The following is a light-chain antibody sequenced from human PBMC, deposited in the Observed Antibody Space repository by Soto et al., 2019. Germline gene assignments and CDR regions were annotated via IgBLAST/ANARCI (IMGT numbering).Light chain of an antibody. J-gene: IGKJ5*01. Sequence: EIVMTQSPATLSVSQGERATLSCRASQSVSSNLAWYQQKPVQAPRLLIYGASTRATGIPDRFSGSGSGTDFTLTISRLEPEDFAVYYCQQYGSSPPITFGQGTRLEI. CDR2: GAS. CDR1: QSVSSN. CDR3: QQYGSSPPIT. V-gene: IGKV3-20*01.